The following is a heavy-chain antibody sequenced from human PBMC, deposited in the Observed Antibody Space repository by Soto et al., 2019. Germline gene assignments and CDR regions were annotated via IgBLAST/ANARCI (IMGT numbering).Heavy chain of an antibody. CDR1: GFTFSSYA. CDR2: ISYDGSNK. V-gene: IGHV3-30-3*01. CDR3: ARDVRDVVVVAGIDY. J-gene: IGHJ4*02. Sequence: GGSLRLSCAASGFTFSSYAMHWVRQAPGKGLEWVAVISYDGSNKYYADSVKGRFTISRDNSKNTLYLQMNSLRAEDTAVYYCARDVRDVVVVAGIDYWGQGTLVTVSS. D-gene: IGHD2-15*01.